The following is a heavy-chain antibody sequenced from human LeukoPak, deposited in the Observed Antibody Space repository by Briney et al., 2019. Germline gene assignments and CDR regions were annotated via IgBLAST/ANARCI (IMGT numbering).Heavy chain of an antibody. CDR2: IYTSGST. J-gene: IGHJ4*02. CDR1: GGSISSYY. CDR3: ARAEMATIIRGYYFDY. Sequence: SETLSLTCTVSGGSISSYYWSWIRQPAGKGLEWIGRIYTSGSTNYNPSLKSRVTISVDTSKNQFSLKLSSVTAADTAVYYCARAEMATIIRGYYFDYWGQGTLVTVSS. V-gene: IGHV4-4*07. D-gene: IGHD5-24*01.